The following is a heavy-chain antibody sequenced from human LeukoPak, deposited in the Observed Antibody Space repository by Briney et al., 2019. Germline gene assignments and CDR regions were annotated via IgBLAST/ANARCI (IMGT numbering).Heavy chain of an antibody. CDR3: ARDFSIAVTFGY. Sequence: ASVKVSCKASGYTFTGYYIHWVRQAPGQGLEWMGWISPNNGGTECAQKFQGRVTMTRDTSIDTAYMELSRLISDDTAVYYCARDFSIAVTFGYWGQGTLVTVSS. V-gene: IGHV1-2*02. J-gene: IGHJ4*02. CDR2: ISPNNGGT. CDR1: GYTFTGYY. D-gene: IGHD6-19*01.